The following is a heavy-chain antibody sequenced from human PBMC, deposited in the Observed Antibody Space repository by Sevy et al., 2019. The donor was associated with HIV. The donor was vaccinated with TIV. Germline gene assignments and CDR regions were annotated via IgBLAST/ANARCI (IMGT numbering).Heavy chain of an antibody. CDR2: IYPGDSDT. CDR3: SRHDPVGYCSSTSCYRGDY. CDR1: GYSFTSYW. V-gene: IGHV5-51*01. D-gene: IGHD2-2*02. J-gene: IGHJ4*02. Sequence: GESLKISCKGSGYSFTSYWIGWVRQMPGKGLEWMGIIYPGDSDTRYSPSFQGQVTISADKSISTAYLQWSSLKASDTAMYYCSRHDPVGYCSSTSCYRGDYWGQGTLVTVSS.